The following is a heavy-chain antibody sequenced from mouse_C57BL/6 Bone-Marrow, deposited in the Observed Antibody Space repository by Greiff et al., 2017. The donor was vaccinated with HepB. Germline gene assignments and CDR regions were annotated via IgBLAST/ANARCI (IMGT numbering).Heavy chain of an antibody. D-gene: IGHD1-1*01. V-gene: IGHV1-55*01. CDR1: GYTFTSYW. J-gene: IGHJ2*01. CDR3: ARPPHYYGSSYDY. Sequence: QVQLKQPGAELVKPGASVKMSCKASGYTFTSYWITWVKQRPGQGLEWIGDIYPGSGSTNYNEKFKSKATLTVDTSSSTAYMQLSSLTSEDSAVYYCARPPHYYGSSYDYWGQGTTLTVSS. CDR2: IYPGSGST.